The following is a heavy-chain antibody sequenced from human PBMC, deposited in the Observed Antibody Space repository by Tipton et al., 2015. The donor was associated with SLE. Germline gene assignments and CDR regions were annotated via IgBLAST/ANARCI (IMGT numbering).Heavy chain of an antibody. D-gene: IGHD5-24*01. Sequence: TLSLTCSVSGVSIGSYYWSWIRQPAGKGLEWIGYIYTSGSTNYNPSLKSRVTISVDTSKNQFSLKLSSVTAADTAVYYCAREEMATSFDYWGQGTLVTVSS. CDR1: GVSIGSYY. V-gene: IGHV4-4*09. CDR2: IYTSGST. J-gene: IGHJ4*02. CDR3: AREEMATSFDY.